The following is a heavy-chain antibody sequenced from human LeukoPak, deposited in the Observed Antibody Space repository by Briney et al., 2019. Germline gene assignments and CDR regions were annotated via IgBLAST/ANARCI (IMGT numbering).Heavy chain of an antibody. D-gene: IGHD3-22*01. CDR1: GYTFTAYY. J-gene: IGHJ4*02. Sequence: GASVKVSCKASGYTFTAYYMHWVRQAPGQGLELMGLINPNSGDTNYAEKFQGRVTMNRDTSISTAYMALGRLRSDDTAVYYCARDLGQTYYYDSSGLDSWGQGTLVTVSS. V-gene: IGHV1-2*02. CDR2: INPNSGDT. CDR3: ARDLGQTYYYDSSGLDS.